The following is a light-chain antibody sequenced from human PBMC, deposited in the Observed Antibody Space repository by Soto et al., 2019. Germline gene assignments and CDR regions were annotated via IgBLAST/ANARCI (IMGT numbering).Light chain of an antibody. CDR1: SSDIGGYKD. CDR3: CSYRSGTSPYYV. J-gene: IGLJ1*01. CDR2: EVS. V-gene: IGLV2-14*03. Sequence: QSALTQPASVSGSPGQSITISCTGTSSDIGGYKDVSWYQQHPGKAPQVLIFEVSYRPYSISNRFSGSKSGNVASLTISGLQAEDEADYYCCSYRSGTSPYYVFGTGTKLTVL.